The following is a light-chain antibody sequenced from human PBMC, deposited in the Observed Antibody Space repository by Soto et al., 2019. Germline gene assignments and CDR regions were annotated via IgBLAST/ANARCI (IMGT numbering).Light chain of an antibody. CDR1: NSNIGSNT. Sequence: QSVLTQPPSASGTPGQRVTISCSGSNSNIGSNTVNWYQQFPGTAPRFLIYGNDLRPSWVPDRFSASKSGTSASLAISGLQSEDEADYYCAVWDDSLRGRVFGGGTKLTVL. J-gene: IGLJ2*01. CDR3: AVWDDSLRGRV. V-gene: IGLV1-44*01. CDR2: GND.